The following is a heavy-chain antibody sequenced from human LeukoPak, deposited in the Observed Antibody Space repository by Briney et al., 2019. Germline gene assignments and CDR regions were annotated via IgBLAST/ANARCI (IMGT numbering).Heavy chain of an antibody. V-gene: IGHV3-23*01. CDR3: AKDMVAAAGTPFWFDP. J-gene: IGHJ5*02. D-gene: IGHD6-13*01. CDR1: GFTFSSYA. CDR2: ISGSGGST. Sequence: GGSLRLSCAASGFTFSSYAMSWVRQAPGKGLEWVSAISGSGGSTYYADSVKGRFTISRDNSKNTLYLQMNSLRAEDTAVYYCAKDMVAAAGTPFWFDPWGQGTLVTVSS.